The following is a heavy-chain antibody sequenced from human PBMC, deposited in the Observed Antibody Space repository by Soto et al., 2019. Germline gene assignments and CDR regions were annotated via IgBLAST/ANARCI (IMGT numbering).Heavy chain of an antibody. V-gene: IGHV4-4*02. CDR2: IYHSGNT. D-gene: IGHD3-16*02. CDR3: ARNRWRYYFDY. Sequence: SETLSLTCAVSGGSISSSNWWSWVRQPPGKGLEWIGEIYHSGNTYYNPSLKSRVTLSVDTSKNQFSLRLSSVTAADTAVYYCARNRWRYYFDYWGQGALVTVSS. J-gene: IGHJ4*02. CDR1: GGSISSSNW.